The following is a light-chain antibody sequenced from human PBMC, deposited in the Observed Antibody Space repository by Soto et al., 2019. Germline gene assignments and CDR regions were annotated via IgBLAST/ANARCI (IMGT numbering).Light chain of an antibody. CDR2: GAS. Sequence: EIVMTQSPVTLSVSPGGRATLSCRASQSISDTLAWYQQKPGQAPRLLIHGASTRAPGFPARFSGSGSGTDFTLTISSLQSEDFAVYYCQQYNKWLWTFGQGTKVDIK. CDR3: QQYNKWLWT. J-gene: IGKJ1*01. V-gene: IGKV3-15*01. CDR1: QSISDT.